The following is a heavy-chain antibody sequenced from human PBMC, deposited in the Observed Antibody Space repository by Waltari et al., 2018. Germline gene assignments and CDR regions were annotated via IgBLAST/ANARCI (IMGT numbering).Heavy chain of an antibody. CDR2: INPNSGGT. J-gene: IGHJ5*01. Sequence: QVQLVQRGAEVKKPGASVKVSCKASGYTFTGHNIPWVRQAPGQGLEWMGRINPNSGGTNYAQKFQGRVTMTRDTSINTAYMELSRLRPDDTAVYYCAKGQEHYYDNSGSFVSWGQGTLVTVSS. CDR3: AKGQEHYYDNSGSFVS. D-gene: IGHD3-22*01. CDR1: GYTFTGHN. V-gene: IGHV1-2*06.